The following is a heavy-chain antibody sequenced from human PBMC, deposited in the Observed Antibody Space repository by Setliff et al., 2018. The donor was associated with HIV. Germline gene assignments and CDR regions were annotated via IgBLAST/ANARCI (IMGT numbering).Heavy chain of an antibody. Sequence: SETLSLTCDVSDDSFSNYDWTWIRQPPGKALQWIGYISSSGTTNYNPSLRSRVTISIETSNTRFFLWLRSVTAADTATYFCARLGRAIDDGGSSLRLDFWGQGLLVTVSS. CDR3: ARLGRAIDDGGSSLRLDF. CDR2: ISSSGTT. D-gene: IGHD2-15*01. J-gene: IGHJ4*02. V-gene: IGHV4-4*09. CDR1: DDSFSNYD.